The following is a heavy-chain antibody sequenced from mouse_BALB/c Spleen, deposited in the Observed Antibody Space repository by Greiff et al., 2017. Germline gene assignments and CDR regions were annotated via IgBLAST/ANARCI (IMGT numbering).Heavy chain of an antibody. V-gene: IGHV5-17*02. CDR2: ISSGSSTI. Sequence: DVKLVESGGGLVQPGGSRKLSCAASGFTFSSFGMHWVRQAPEKGLEWVAYISSGSSTIYYADTVKGRYTISRDKPKNTLFLQITSLRSEDTAMYYCARGNSFDYWGQGTTLTVSS. CDR3: ARGNSFDY. CDR1: GFTFSSFG. J-gene: IGHJ2*01.